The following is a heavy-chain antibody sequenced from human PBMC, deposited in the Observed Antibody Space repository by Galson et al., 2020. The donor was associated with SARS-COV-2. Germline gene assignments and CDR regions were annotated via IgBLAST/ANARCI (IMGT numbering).Heavy chain of an antibody. J-gene: IGHJ6*02. CDR1: GYTFTSYY. CDR3: ARSGEGGCSGTSCYLYYDYYYGMDV. Sequence: ASVKVSCKASGYTFTSYYMHWVRQAPGQGLEWMGIINPSGGSTSYAQKFQGRVTMTRDTSTSTVYMELSSLRSEDTAVYYCARSGEGGCSGTSCYLYYDYYYGMDVWGQGTTVTVSS. D-gene: IGHD2-2*01. V-gene: IGHV1-46*01. CDR2: INPSGGST.